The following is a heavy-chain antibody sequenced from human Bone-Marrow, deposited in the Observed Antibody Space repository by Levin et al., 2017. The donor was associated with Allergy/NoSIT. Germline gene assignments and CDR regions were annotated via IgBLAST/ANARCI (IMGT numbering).Heavy chain of an antibody. J-gene: IGHJ3*02. CDR1: GLSFSYAW. Sequence: GGSLRLSCTASGLSFSYAWWNWVRQAPGKGLEWVGRIKSKPEGESTDYSAPVRGRFTFSRDDSKSTLYLQMNSLKIEDTGVYYCTTDFSGYGGNWLGDGTFSIWGQGTVVTVSP. V-gene: IGHV3-15*07. CDR2: IKSKPEGEST. D-gene: IGHD3-10*01. CDR3: TTDFSGYGGNWLGDGTFSI.